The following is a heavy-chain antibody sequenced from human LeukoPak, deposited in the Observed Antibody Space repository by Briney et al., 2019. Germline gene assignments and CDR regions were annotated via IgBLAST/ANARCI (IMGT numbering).Heavy chain of an antibody. Sequence: GRSLRLSCAASGFTFRNYAMTWVRQAPGKGLEWVSEISGSGGSTYYADSAKGRFTISRDNSKNTLYLQMNSLRAEDSALYYCAKDKGSSPDYYFDYWGHGTLVTVSS. CDR3: AKDKGSSPDYYFDY. V-gene: IGHV3-23*01. J-gene: IGHJ4*01. CDR1: GFTFRNYA. CDR2: ISGSGGST. D-gene: IGHD6-6*01.